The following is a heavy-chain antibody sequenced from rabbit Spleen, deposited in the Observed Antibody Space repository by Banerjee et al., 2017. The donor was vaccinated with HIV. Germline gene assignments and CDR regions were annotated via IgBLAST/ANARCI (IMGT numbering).Heavy chain of an antibody. CDR1: GFSFSSNY. J-gene: IGHJ4*01. Sequence: QEQLVESGGDLVQPEGSLTLTCTASGFSFSSNYMCWVRQAPGKGLEWIGCIDGGSSGSTYYASWVNGRFTISKTSSTTVTLQMTSLTAADTATYFCTRDLDLWGPGTLVTVS. CDR2: IDGGSSGST. V-gene: IGHV1S45*01. CDR3: TRDLDL.